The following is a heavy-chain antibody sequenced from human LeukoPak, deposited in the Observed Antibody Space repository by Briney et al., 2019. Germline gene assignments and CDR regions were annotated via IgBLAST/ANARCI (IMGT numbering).Heavy chain of an antibody. CDR1: GYTFTGYY. CDR2: INPNSGGT. V-gene: IGHV1-2*02. D-gene: IGHD2-15*01. Sequence: ASVKVSCKASGYTFTGYYMHWVRQAPGQGLEWMGWINPNSGGTNYAQKFQGRFTMTRDTSISTVYMELSRLRSDDTAVYYCARTGYCSGGSCLNWFDPWGQGTLVTVST. CDR3: ARTGYCSGGSCLNWFDP. J-gene: IGHJ5*02.